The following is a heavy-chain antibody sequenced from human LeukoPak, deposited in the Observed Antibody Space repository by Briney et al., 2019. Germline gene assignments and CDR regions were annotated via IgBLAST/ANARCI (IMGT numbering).Heavy chain of an antibody. V-gene: IGHV4-34*01. Sequence: SETLSLTXAVYGGSFSGYYWSWIRQPPGKGLEWIGEINHSGSTNYNPSLKSRVTISVDTSKNQFSLKLSSVTAADTAVYYCATGSGSYFPAAYWGQGTLVTVSS. CDR2: INHSGST. J-gene: IGHJ4*02. CDR3: ATGSGSYFPAAY. CDR1: GGSFSGYY. D-gene: IGHD3-10*01.